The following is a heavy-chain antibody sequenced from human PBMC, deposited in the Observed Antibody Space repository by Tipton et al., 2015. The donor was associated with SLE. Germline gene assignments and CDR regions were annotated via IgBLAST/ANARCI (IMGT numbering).Heavy chain of an antibody. CDR2: INHRGST. V-gene: IGHV4-34*01. D-gene: IGHD1-7*01. J-gene: IGHJ4*02. CDR1: GGSLSDYY. Sequence: TLSLTCAVYGGSLSDYYWTWIRQPPGKGPEWIGEINHRGSTIYNPSLKSRLTISEDRSKKQFSLRLTSVTAADTALYYCASQNWNYFYWGQGTLVSVSS. CDR3: ASQNWNYFY.